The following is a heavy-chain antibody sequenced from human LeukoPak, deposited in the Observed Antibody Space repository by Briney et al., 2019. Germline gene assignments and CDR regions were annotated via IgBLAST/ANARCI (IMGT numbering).Heavy chain of an antibody. Sequence: GGSLRLSCAASGFTFSGSAMHWVRQASGKGLEWVGRIRSKANSYATAYAASVKGRFTISRDDSKNTAYLQMNSLKTEDTAVYYCTRHLPDRYYYDIENDYWGQGTLVTVSS. V-gene: IGHV3-73*01. CDR1: GFTFSGSA. CDR3: TRHLPDRYYYDIENDY. CDR2: IRSKANSYAT. J-gene: IGHJ4*02. D-gene: IGHD3-22*01.